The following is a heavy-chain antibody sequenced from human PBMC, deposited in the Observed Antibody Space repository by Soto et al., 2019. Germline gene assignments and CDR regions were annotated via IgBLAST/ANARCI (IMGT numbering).Heavy chain of an antibody. D-gene: IGHD2-21*01. J-gene: IGHJ6*03. Sequence: ETLSLTCVVSCGSLSNYFWSCIRQPPGMALEWIGEINHLGSINYNPSLKSRVTMSVDTSKNQFSLTLNSVTAADTATYYCVRGGISHWAYFYYMDVWDRGTTVTVSS. V-gene: IGHV4-34*01. CDR3: VRGGISHWAYFYYMDV. CDR1: CGSLSNYF. CDR2: INHLGSI.